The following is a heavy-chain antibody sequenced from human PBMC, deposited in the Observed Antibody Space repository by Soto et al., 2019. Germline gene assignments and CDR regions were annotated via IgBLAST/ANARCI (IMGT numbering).Heavy chain of an antibody. CDR1: GNTFTSYD. D-gene: IGHD3-10*01. CDR3: ARGRASGSYYPLDY. Sequence: ASVKVSCKASGNTFTSYDINWVRQATGHGLEWMGWINPNSGNIGYAQKFQGRVTMTRDTAIRTAYMEVSRLRSDDTAVYYCARGRASGSYYPLDYWGQGTLVTVSS. J-gene: IGHJ4*02. CDR2: INPNSGNI. V-gene: IGHV1-8*01.